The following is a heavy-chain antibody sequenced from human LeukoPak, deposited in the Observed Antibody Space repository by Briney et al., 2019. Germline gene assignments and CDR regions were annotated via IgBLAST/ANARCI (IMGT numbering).Heavy chain of an antibody. Sequence: SETLSLTCTVSGDSISSYYWSWIRQPPGKGLEWIGYIYTSGGTNYIPSLKGRVTISIDTSKNQFSLKLSSVTAADTAVYYCVREKYFYDSSGSFDYWGPGTLVTVSS. J-gene: IGHJ4*02. D-gene: IGHD3-22*01. CDR3: VREKYFYDSSGSFDY. CDR2: IYTSGGT. CDR1: GDSISSYY. V-gene: IGHV4-4*09.